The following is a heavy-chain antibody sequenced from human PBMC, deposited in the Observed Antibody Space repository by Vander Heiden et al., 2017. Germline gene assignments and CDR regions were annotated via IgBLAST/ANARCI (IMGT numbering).Heavy chain of an antibody. V-gene: IGHV5-51*01. D-gene: IGHD2-8*01. CDR1: GYSFTTYW. CDR3: VRRTGYCNNGVCYFDY. CDR2: MYPGDSDT. Sequence: VQLVQSGAEVNKPGESLKISCKGSGYSFTTYWIGWVRQMPGKGLEGMGKMYPGDSDTRYSPAFEGQVTMSADKSSSTAYLQWSSLKASDTAIYYCVRRTGYCNNGVCYFDYWGQGTLVTVSS. J-gene: IGHJ4*02.